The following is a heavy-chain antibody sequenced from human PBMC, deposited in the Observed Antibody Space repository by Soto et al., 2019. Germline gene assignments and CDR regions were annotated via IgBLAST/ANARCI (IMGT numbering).Heavy chain of an antibody. CDR2: IYSGDSA. J-gene: IGHJ3*02. CDR3: SREIDAFDI. Sequence: GGSLRLSCAASGITVSSNYMSWVRQAPGKGLEWVSVIYSGDSAHYADSVKGRFTISRDSSKNTLYLQMNSLRAEDTAVYYCSREIDAFDIWGQGTMVTVSS. CDR1: GITVSSNY. V-gene: IGHV3-66*01.